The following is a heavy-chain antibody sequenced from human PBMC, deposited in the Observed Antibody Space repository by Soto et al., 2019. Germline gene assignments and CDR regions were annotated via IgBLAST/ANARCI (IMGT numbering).Heavy chain of an antibody. CDR1: GFTFSDYY. V-gene: IGHV3-11*06. Sequence: PGGSLRLSCAASGFTFSDYYMSWIRQAPGKGLEWVSYISSSNSYTNYADSVKGRFTISRDNAKNSLYLQMKSLRAEDTAVYYCAKTGRDAIDIWGQGTMVTVSS. CDR3: AKTGRDAIDI. J-gene: IGHJ3*02. CDR2: ISSSNSYT.